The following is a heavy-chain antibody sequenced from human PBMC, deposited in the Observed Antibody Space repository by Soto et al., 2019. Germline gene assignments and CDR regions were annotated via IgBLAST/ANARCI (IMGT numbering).Heavy chain of an antibody. Sequence: QVQLQESGPGPVKPSETLSLTCTVSGGSVSSGNYYWSWIRQPPGKGLEWIGYIYYSGSTNYNPPPKRRVTISGDTSKNQSSLKLSSVTAADTAVFYCASYSRGWYAVSYWGKGTLVSVP. D-gene: IGHD6-19*01. CDR3: ASYSRGWYAVSY. CDR2: IYYSGST. V-gene: IGHV4-61*01. CDR1: GGSVSSGNYY. J-gene: IGHJ4*02.